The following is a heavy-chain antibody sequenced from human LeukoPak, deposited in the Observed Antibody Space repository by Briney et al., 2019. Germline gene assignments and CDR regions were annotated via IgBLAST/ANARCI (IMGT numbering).Heavy chain of an antibody. CDR1: GFTVSSNY. V-gene: IGHV3-53*01. CDR2: IYNGVNT. J-gene: IGHJ4*02. CDR3: AREDSAAGIDY. D-gene: IGHD2-2*01. Sequence: PGGSLRLSCAASGFTVSSNYMAWVRQAPGKGLEWVSVIYNGVNTNYADSVKGRFTISRDNSKNTLYLQMNSLRAEDTAVYYCAREDSAAGIDYWGQGTLVTVSS.